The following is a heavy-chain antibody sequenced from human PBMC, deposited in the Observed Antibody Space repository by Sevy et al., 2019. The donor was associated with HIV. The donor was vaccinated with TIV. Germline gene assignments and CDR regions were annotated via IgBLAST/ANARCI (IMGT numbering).Heavy chain of an antibody. Sequence: GGSLRLSCAASGFTFSDYYMTWIRQSPGKGLQWISYISSGSSYTNYADSVKGRFTISRDNAKNSLYLEIHTLRPEDTAVYYCARSRLNYADYYFDYWGQRTVVTVSS. CDR1: GFTFSDYY. V-gene: IGHV3-11*06. CDR3: ARSRLNYADYYFDY. CDR2: ISSGSSYT. D-gene: IGHD4-17*01. J-gene: IGHJ4*02.